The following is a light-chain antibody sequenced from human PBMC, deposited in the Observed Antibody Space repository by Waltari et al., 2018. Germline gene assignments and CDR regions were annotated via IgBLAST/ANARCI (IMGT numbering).Light chain of an antibody. Sequence: DIQMTQSPSTLSAFVGDRVTITCRASQSISGWLAWYQQKPGKAPKLLIYKASSLESGVPSRFSGSGSGTEFTLTISSLQAEDVAVYYCHQYHVPPLTFGQGTRLEIK. CDR1: QSISGW. CDR2: KAS. J-gene: IGKJ5*01. V-gene: IGKV1-5*03. CDR3: HQYHVPPLT.